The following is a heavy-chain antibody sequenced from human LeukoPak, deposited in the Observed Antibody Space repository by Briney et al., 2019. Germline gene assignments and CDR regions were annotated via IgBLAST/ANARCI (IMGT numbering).Heavy chain of an antibody. D-gene: IGHD5-18*01. CDR1: GGTFSSYA. V-gene: IGHV1-69*13. CDR2: IIPIFGTA. CDR3: AREREYSYVFDY. Sequence: SVKVSCKASGGTFSSYAISWVRQAPGQGLEWTGGIIPIFGTANYAQKFQGRVTITADESTSTAYMELSSLRSEDTAVYYCAREREYSYVFDYWGQGTLVTVSS. J-gene: IGHJ4*02.